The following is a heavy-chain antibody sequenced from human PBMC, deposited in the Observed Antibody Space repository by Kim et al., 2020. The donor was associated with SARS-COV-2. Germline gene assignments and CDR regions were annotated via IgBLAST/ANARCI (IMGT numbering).Heavy chain of an antibody. D-gene: IGHD1-1*01. V-gene: IGHV3-23*01. CDR2: GGST. J-gene: IGHJ4*02. CDR3: AKAGRTDY. Sequence: GGSTYYADSVKGRFTISRDNSKNTLYLQMNSLRAEDTAVYYCAKAGRTDYWGQGTLVTVSS.